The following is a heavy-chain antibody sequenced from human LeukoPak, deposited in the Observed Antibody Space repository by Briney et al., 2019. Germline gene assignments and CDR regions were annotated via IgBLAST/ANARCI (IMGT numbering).Heavy chain of an antibody. CDR3: VRDRAYSFDY. CDR1: GFTVSSNY. Sequence: GGSLRLSCAASGFTVSSNYMSWVRQAPGKGLEWVSHIYISSSSNIISYADSVKGRFTISRDNARNSLYLQMNGLRDEDTAVYYCVRDRAYSFDYWGQGILVTVSS. J-gene: IGHJ4*02. CDR2: ISSSSNII. D-gene: IGHD2-21*01. V-gene: IGHV3-48*02.